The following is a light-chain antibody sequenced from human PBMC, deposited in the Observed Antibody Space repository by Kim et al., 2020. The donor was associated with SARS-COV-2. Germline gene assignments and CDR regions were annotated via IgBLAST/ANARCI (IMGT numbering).Light chain of an antibody. Sequence: SSELTQDPAVSVALGQTVRITCQGDSLRSYYATWYQQKPGQAPIVVIYGKNNRPSGIPDRFSGSSSGNTASLTITGTQAGDEADYYCNSRDSNDNVVFGGGTHLAVL. CDR1: SLRSYY. J-gene: IGLJ2*01. V-gene: IGLV3-19*01. CDR2: GKN. CDR3: NSRDSNDNVV.